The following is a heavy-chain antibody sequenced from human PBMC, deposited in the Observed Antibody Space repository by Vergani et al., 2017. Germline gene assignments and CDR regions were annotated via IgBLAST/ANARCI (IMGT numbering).Heavy chain of an antibody. V-gene: IGHV3-33*03. J-gene: IGHJ4*02. CDR1: GFKFSQFG. D-gene: IGHD3-3*01. CDR3: AKQGGYDFWSGQYYFDF. CDR2: ISYDGSKT. Sequence: QVQLVESGGGVVQPGTSLRLSCEASGFKFSQFGMHWVRQGPGKGLEWVAFISYDGSKTQYADSEKGRVTISRDNSKNTLSLQMNSLRAADTAVYYCAKQGGYDFWSGQYYFDFWCQGTLVTVSS.